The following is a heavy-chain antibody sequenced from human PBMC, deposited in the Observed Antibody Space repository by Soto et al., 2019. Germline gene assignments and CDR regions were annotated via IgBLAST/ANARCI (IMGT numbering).Heavy chain of an antibody. Sequence: QVQLVQSGAEVKKPGASVKVSCKASAFSDGISWVRQAPGQGLEWMGWISPYNGHTNYVRRLQGRVTMTADTSTSTAYMELRSLSSDDTVVYYCARVIRYFDLLTGRTTYYLDHWGQGTLVTVSS. D-gene: IGHD3-9*01. J-gene: IGHJ4*02. V-gene: IGHV1-18*01. CDR1: AFSDG. CDR3: ARVIRYFDLLTGRTTYYLDH. CDR2: ISPYNGHT.